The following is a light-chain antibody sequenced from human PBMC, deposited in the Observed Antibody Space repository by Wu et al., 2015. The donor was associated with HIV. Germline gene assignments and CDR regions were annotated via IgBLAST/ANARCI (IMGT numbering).Light chain of an antibody. Sequence: DIQLTQSPSTLSASVGDRVTITCRASQSISSWLAWYQQKPGKAPKLLIYKASTLETGVPSRFSGSGSGTEFTLTISSLQPDDSATYFCQEYDRLWTFGQGTKVEMK. J-gene: IGKJ1*01. CDR3: QEYDRLWT. V-gene: IGKV1-5*03. CDR2: KAS. CDR1: QSISSW.